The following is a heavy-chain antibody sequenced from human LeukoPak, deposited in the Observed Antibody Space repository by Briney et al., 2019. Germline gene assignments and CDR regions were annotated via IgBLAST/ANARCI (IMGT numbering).Heavy chain of an antibody. V-gene: IGHV3-11*04. CDR1: GGSISSYY. Sequence: LSLTCTVSGGSISSYYWSWIRQAPGKGLEWISYIHSRGSTTYYADSVKGRFTISRDNAKNSLFLQMNSLRAEDTAVYYCARDLSGVAGYTYGRGIDYWGQGTLVTVSS. J-gene: IGHJ4*02. CDR2: IHSRGSTT. D-gene: IGHD5-18*01. CDR3: ARDLSGVAGYTYGRGIDY.